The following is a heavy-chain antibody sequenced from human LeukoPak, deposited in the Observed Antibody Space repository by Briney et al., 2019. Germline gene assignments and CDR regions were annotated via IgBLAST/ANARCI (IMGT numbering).Heavy chain of an antibody. CDR1: GFTFSSYA. D-gene: IGHD2-2*02. Sequence: GGSLRLSCAVSGFTFSSYAMSWIRQAPGKGLEWVSVISGSGGSTYYADSVKGRFTISRDNSKNTLYLQMNSLRAEDTAVYYCAKDLLGYCTSTSCYIWGMDVWGQGTTVTVSS. CDR3: AKDLLGYCTSTSCYIWGMDV. V-gene: IGHV3-23*01. J-gene: IGHJ6*02. CDR2: ISGSGGST.